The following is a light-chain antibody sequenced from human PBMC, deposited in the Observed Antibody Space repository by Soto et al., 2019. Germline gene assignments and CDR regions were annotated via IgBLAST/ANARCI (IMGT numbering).Light chain of an antibody. CDR3: CSYAGRSYV. V-gene: IGLV2-11*01. CDR1: SSDVGGYNY. Sequence: QSVLTQPRSVSGTPGQSVTISCTGTSSDVGGYNYASGYQQDPGKVPKLMIYDVSKRPSGVSDRFSGSKSGNTASLTISGLQAEDEADNYCCSYAGRSYVFGTGTKLTVL. J-gene: IGLJ1*01. CDR2: DVS.